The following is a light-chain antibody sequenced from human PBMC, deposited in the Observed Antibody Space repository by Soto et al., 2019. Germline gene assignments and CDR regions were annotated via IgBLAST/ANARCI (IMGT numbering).Light chain of an antibody. CDR3: QQYGSSGT. CDR2: GAS. V-gene: IGKV3-20*01. J-gene: IGKJ1*01. CDR1: PSVSNNY. Sequence: VTTRTPSSLSVSTAERVTLSCIASPSVSNNYLAWYQQKPGQAPRLLIYGASNRATGIPDRFSGSGSGTDFTLAISRLEPEDFAVYYCQQYGSSGTFAQGTKVAIK.